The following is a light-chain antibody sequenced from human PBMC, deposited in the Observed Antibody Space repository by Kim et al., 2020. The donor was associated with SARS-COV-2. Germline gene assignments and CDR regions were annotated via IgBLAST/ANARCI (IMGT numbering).Light chain of an antibody. CDR3: AAWDDSLNGWV. CDR2: TNN. J-gene: IGLJ3*02. Sequence: QSVLTQPPSVSGTPGQRVTSSCSGSSSNIGSNIVNWYQQLPGTAPKLLIYTNNQRPSGVPDRCSGSKSGTSASLAISGLQSEDEAVYYCAAWDDSLNGWVFGGGTQLTVL. V-gene: IGLV1-44*01. CDR1: SSNIGSNI.